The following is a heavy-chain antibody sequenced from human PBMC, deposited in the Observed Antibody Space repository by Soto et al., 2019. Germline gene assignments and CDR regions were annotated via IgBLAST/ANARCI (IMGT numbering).Heavy chain of an antibody. J-gene: IGHJ4*02. D-gene: IGHD3-22*01. Sequence: QLQLQESGPGLVKPSETLSLTCTVSGGSISGSSYYWGWIRQPPGKGLEWIGNIYYSGSTYYNPSLKSRGTISVDTSKNQFSLKLSSVTAADTAVYYCMLGSGWKDFDYWGQGTLVTVSS. CDR3: MLGSGWKDFDY. V-gene: IGHV4-39*01. CDR2: IYYSGST. CDR1: GGSISGSSYY.